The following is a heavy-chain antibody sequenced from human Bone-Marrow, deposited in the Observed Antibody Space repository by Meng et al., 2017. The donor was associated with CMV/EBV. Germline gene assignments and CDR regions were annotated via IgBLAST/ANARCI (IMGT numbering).Heavy chain of an antibody. CDR1: GASISSASYY. D-gene: IGHD2-2*01. CDR2: VYYNGSS. V-gene: IGHV4-39*07. CDR3: AGYGSSTSCRYYYYGMDV. J-gene: IGHJ6*02. Sequence: SETLSLTCTVPGASISSASYYWGWIRQPPGKGLEWIGSVYYNGSSYYSPSLKSRVTISVDTSEKQFSLRMSSVTAADTAVYYCAGYGSSTSCRYYYYGMDVWGQGSTVTVSS.